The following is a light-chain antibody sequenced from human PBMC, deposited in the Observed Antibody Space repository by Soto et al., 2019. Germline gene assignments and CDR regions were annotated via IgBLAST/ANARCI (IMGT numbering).Light chain of an antibody. CDR2: VTS. J-gene: IGKJ4*01. Sequence: DIQMTQSPSSLSASVGDRVTITCRASQSVISYVNWYQQNPGKAPKLLIYVTSSLQSGVPSRFSGSGSGTDFTLTITSLQPEDFATYYCQQSYTTPTFGGGTKVEIK. CDR3: QQSYTTPT. V-gene: IGKV1-39*01. CDR1: QSVISY.